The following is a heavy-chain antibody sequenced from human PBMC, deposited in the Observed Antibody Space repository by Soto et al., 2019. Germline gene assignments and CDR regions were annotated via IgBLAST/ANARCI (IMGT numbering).Heavy chain of an antibody. CDR3: AKDRAAAGVFDY. CDR1: GFTFNSYA. J-gene: IGHJ4*02. CDR2: ISGSGGST. V-gene: IGHV3-23*01. D-gene: IGHD6-13*01. Sequence: EVQLLESGGGLVQPGGSLRLSCAASGFTFNSYAMSWVRQAPGKGLEWVSTISGSGGSTYYADSVKGRFTISRDNSKNTLYLQMNSLRAEDTAVYYCAKDRAAAGVFDYWGQGTLVTVSS.